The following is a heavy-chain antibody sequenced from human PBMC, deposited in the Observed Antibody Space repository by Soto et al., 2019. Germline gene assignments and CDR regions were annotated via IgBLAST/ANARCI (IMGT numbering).Heavy chain of an antibody. V-gene: IGHV3-30-3*01. D-gene: IGHD3-16*02. J-gene: IGHJ4*02. CDR2: ISRDGSNE. CDR1: GFTFSSYL. Sequence: QVQLVESGGGVVQPGRSLRLSCATSGFTFSSYLIHWVRQTPDKGLEWVAFISRDGSNEYYADSVKGRFTMSRDNSKNTLYLEMNSLRAEDTAVYYCARDDKGGSDCDIGYWGQGTLVTVSS. CDR3: ARDDKGGSDCDIGY.